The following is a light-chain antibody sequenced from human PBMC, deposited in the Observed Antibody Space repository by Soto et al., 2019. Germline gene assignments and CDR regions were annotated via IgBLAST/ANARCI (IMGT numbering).Light chain of an antibody. CDR2: GAS. V-gene: IGKV3-15*01. J-gene: IGKJ1*01. Sequence: EVVMTQSRSTLSVSPVERSTLSCRASQSIHIRLAWYQQKPGQAPRLLIYGASTRAAGIPERFRGSGSGTEFTLTINSLQSDDFAVYYCQQYSDWPPWTFCQGPKVDIK. CDR3: QQYSDWPPWT. CDR1: QSIHIR.